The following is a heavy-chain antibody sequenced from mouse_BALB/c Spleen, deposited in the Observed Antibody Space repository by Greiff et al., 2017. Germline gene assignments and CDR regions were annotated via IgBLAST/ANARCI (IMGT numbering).Heavy chain of an antibody. CDR3: TRRGVRPSMDY. V-gene: IGHV1S22*01. CDR2: IYPGSGST. CDR1: GYTFTSYW. J-gene: IGHJ4*01. Sequence: LQQPGSELVRPGASVKLSCKASGYTFTSYWMHWVKQRPGQGLEWIGNIYPGSGSTNYDEKFKSKATLTVDTSSSTAYMQLSSLTSEDSAVYYCTRRGVRPSMDYWGQGTSVTVSS. D-gene: IGHD2-14*01.